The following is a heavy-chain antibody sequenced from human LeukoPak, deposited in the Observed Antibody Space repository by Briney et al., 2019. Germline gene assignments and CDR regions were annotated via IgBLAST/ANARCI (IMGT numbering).Heavy chain of an antibody. Sequence: ASVKVSCKASGYTFTGYYMHWVRQAPGQGLEWMGWINPNSGGTNYAQKFQGRVTMTRDTSISTAYMELSRLRSDDTAVYYCASLLGYCSGGSCSPYYFDYRGQGTLVTVSS. CDR3: ASLLGYCSGGSCSPYYFDY. J-gene: IGHJ4*02. CDR1: GYTFTGYY. V-gene: IGHV1-2*02. CDR2: INPNSGGT. D-gene: IGHD2-15*01.